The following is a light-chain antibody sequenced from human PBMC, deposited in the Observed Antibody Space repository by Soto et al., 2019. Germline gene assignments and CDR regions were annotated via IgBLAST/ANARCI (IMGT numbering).Light chain of an antibody. CDR3: QQRSNWPGIT. Sequence: EIVLTQSPATLSLSPWERATLSCRASQSVSSYLAWYQQKPGQAPRLLIYEASNRATGIPARFSGSGSGTDFTLTINSLEPEDFAVYYCQQRSNWPGITFGQGTRLEIK. CDR1: QSVSSY. V-gene: IGKV3-11*01. CDR2: EAS. J-gene: IGKJ5*01.